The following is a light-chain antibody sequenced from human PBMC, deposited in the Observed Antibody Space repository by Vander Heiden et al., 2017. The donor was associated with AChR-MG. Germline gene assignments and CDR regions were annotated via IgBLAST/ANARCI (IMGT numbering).Light chain of an antibody. CDR3: QQCYTTPIT. V-gene: IGKV4-1*01. CDR2: WAS. J-gene: IGKJ5*01. CDR1: QSILHSSNNKTD. Sequence: DIVMTQSPHSLSVSLGERASINCKSSQSILHSSNNKTDLCWYQQKSGQPPKLLISWASTRESGVPDRFSGSGSGTDFTLTISSLQAEDVAVYYCQQCYTTPITFGQGTRLEIK.